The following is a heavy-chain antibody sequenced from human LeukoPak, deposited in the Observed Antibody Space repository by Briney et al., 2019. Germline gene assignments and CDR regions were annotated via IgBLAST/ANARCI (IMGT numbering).Heavy chain of an antibody. J-gene: IGHJ1*01. V-gene: IGHV3-21*01. Sequence: PGGSLRLSCAASGFTFSSYSMNWVRQAPGKGLEWVSSISSSSSYIYYADSVKGRFTISRDNAKNSLYLQMNSLRAEDTAVYYCAKKGLRYFDWLSDWGEGTLVTVSS. CDR2: ISSSSSYI. CDR3: AKKGLRYFDWLSD. CDR1: GFTFSSYS. D-gene: IGHD3-9*01.